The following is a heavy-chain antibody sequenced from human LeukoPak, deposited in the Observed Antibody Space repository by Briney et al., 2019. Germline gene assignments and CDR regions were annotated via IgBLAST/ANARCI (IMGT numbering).Heavy chain of an antibody. CDR3: ARVLQDDYVWGTYRPFDY. CDR1: GYIFTSYG. D-gene: IGHD3-16*02. J-gene: IGHJ4*02. V-gene: IGHV1-18*01. CDR2: ISGYNGIT. Sequence: GASVKVSYKTSGYIFTSYGINWVRQAPGQGLEWMGWISGYNGITKDADKFRDRVTMTIDSDTATVYLEMKSLRSDDTAVYYCARVLQDDYVWGTYRPFDYWGQGTLVTVSS.